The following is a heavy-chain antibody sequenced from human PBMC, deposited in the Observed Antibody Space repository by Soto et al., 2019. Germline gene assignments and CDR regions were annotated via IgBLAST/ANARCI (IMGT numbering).Heavy chain of an antibody. CDR1: GYTFTIYY. J-gene: IGHJ6*03. CDR3: ASILSRYCYSYYYMDV. V-gene: IGHV1-46*01. CDR2: INPSGGST. Sequence: ASVKVSCKASGYTFTIYYMHWVRQAPGQGLEWMGIINPSGGSTSYAQKFQGRVTMTRDTSTSTVYMELSSLRSEDTAVYYCASILSRYCYSYYYMDVWGKGTTVTVSS.